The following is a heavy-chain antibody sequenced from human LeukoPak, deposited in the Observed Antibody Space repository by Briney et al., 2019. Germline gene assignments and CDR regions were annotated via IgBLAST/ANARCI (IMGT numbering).Heavy chain of an antibody. CDR1: GFTFSSYA. Sequence: GRSLRLSCAASGFTFSSYAMHWVRQAPGKGLEWVAVISYDGSNKYYADSVKGRFTISRDNAKNSLYLQMNSLRAEDTAVYYCAAAGPPTFDYWGQGTLVTVSS. D-gene: IGHD6-13*01. CDR3: AAAGPPTFDY. J-gene: IGHJ4*02. CDR2: ISYDGSNK. V-gene: IGHV3-30*07.